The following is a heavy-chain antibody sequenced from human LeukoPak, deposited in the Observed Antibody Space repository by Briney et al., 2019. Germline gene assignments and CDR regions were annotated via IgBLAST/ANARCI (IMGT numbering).Heavy chain of an antibody. D-gene: IGHD1-1*01. CDR1: GGTFSSYA. V-gene: IGHV1-69*05. Sequence: SVKVSCKASGGTFSSYAISWVRQAPGQAREWMGGIIPIFGTANYAQKFQGRVTITTDESTSTTYLELSSPRSEDTAVYYCASQLDLGWFYPWGPGILVTVSS. CDR2: IIPIFGTA. J-gene: IGHJ5*02. CDR3: ASQLDLGWFYP.